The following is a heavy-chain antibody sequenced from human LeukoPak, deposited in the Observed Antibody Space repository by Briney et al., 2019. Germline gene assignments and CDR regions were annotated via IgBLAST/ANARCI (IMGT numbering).Heavy chain of an antibody. D-gene: IGHD1-26*01. CDR1: GGTFSSYA. V-gene: IGHV1-69*04. CDR3: ARGRSGESYFS. Sequence: SVKVSCKASGGTFSSYAISWVRQAPGQGLEWMGRIIPILGIANYAQKFQGRVTITADKSTSTAYMELSSLRSEDTAVYYCARGRSGESYFSWGQGTLVTVSS. CDR2: IIPILGIA. J-gene: IGHJ5*02.